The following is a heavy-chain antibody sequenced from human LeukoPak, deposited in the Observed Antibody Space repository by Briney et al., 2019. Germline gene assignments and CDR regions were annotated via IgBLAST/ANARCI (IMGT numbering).Heavy chain of an antibody. CDR1: GGSFSGNY. CDR3: ARVNLGMVVDY. D-gene: IGHD7-27*01. CDR2: INHSGST. Sequence: SETLSLTCAVYGGSFSGNYWSWIRQPPGKGLEWIGEINHSGSTNYNPSLKSRVTISVKTSKTQFILKLSSVTAADTAVYYCARVNLGMVVDYWGQGTLVTVSS. J-gene: IGHJ4*02. V-gene: IGHV4-34*01.